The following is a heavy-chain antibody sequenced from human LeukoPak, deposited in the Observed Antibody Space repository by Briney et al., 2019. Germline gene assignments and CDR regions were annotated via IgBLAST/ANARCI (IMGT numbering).Heavy chain of an antibody. Sequence: GSLRLSCTGSGFTFRNYAMTWIRQPPGKGLEWIGEINHSGSTNYNPSLKSRVTISVDTSKNQFSLKLSSVTAADTAVYYCARGGGIVVVPAAIPYDYWGQGTLVTVSS. CDR2: INHSGST. CDR1: GFTFRNYA. CDR3: ARGGGIVVVPAAIPYDY. D-gene: IGHD2-2*01. J-gene: IGHJ4*02. V-gene: IGHV4-34*01.